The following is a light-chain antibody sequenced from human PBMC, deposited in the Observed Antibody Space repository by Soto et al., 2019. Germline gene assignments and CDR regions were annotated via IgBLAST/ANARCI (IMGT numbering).Light chain of an antibody. CDR1: QSVSSN. J-gene: IGKJ1*01. V-gene: IGKV3-15*01. CDR3: QQYNNWPPDRT. CDR2: GGA. Sequence: EIVMTQSPATLSVSPGERATLSCRASQSVSSNLAWYQQKPGQAPRLLIYGGATRATGIPARFRGSGAGTESNLTISSRQSEDFEIYFCQQYNNWPPDRTFGQGTKVEIK.